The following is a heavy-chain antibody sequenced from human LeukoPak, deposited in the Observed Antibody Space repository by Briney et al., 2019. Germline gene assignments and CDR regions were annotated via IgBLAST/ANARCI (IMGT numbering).Heavy chain of an antibody. CDR2: INHGGST. J-gene: IGHJ6*03. Sequence: SETLSLTCAVYGGPFSGYSWSWIRQPPGKGLEWIGEINHGGSTNYNPSLKSRVTISIDTSKNQFSLKVSSVTAADTAVYYCARGGYYYMDVWGKGTTVTVSS. CDR1: GGPFSGYS. CDR3: ARGGYYYMDV. V-gene: IGHV4-34*01.